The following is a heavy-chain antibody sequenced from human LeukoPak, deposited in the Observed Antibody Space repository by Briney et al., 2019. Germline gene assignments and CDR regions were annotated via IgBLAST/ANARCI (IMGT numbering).Heavy chain of an antibody. CDR3: ATDWTYGDDY. D-gene: IGHD4-17*01. Sequence: ASVKVSCKASGGTFSSYAISWVRQAPGQGLEWMGWISAYNGNTNYAQKFQGRVTMTEDTSTDTAYMELSSLRSEDTAVYYCATDWTYGDDYWGQGTLVTVSS. V-gene: IGHV1-18*01. CDR2: ISAYNGNT. J-gene: IGHJ4*02. CDR1: GGTFSSYA.